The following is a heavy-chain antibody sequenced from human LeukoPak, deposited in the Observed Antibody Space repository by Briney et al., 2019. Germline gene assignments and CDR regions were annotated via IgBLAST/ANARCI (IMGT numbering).Heavy chain of an antibody. CDR1: GGSINRSSYY. CDR2: IYDSGST. J-gene: IGHJ3*01. V-gene: IGHV4-39*01. CDR3: ASRWELLGAFDV. D-gene: IGHD1-26*01. Sequence: PSETLSLTFTVSGGSINRSSYYWGWIRQPPGKGLEWIGSIYDSGSTYYNPSLKSRVTISVDTSKNQFSLKLSFVTAAHAAVYYEASRWELLGAFDVGCQRTMVTVSS.